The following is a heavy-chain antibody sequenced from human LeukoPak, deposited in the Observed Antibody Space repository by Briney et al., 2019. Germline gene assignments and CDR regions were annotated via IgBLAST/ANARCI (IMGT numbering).Heavy chain of an antibody. CDR1: GGSISSYY. D-gene: IGHD3-9*01. CDR3: ATAFYDILDPNWFDP. Sequence: PSETLSLTCTVSGGSISSYYWGWIRQPPGKGLEWIGSIYYSGSTYYNPSLKSRVTISVDTSKNQFSLKLSSVTAADTAVYYCATAFYDILDPNWFDPWGQGTLVTVSS. V-gene: IGHV4-39*01. J-gene: IGHJ5*02. CDR2: IYYSGST.